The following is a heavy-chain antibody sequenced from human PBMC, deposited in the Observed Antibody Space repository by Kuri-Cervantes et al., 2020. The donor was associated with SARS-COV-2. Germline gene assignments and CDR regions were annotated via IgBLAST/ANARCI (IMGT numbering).Heavy chain of an antibody. D-gene: IGHD1-26*01. CDR3: ARVRGGSYYGPFDY. Sequence: GESLKISCAASGFTVSSNYMSWVRQAPGKGLEWVAVISYDGSNKYYADSVKGRFTISRDNSKNTLYLQMNSLRAEDTAVYYCARVRGGSYYGPFDYWGQGTLVTVSS. V-gene: IGHV3-30-3*01. J-gene: IGHJ4*02. CDR2: ISYDGSNK. CDR1: GFTVSSNY.